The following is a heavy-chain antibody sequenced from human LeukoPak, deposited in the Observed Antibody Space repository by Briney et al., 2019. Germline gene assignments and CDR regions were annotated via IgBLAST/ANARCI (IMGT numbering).Heavy chain of an antibody. CDR1: GFTFSNYW. CDR3: ARSNWNFDY. J-gene: IGHJ4*02. D-gene: IGHD1-20*01. V-gene: IGHV3-7*01. Sequence: GGSLRLSCAASGFTFSNYWMTWVRQAPGKGLEWVANIKQDGSEKHYVDSVKGRFTTSRDNAKDSLYLQMNSLRDEDTAVYYRARSNWNFDYWGQGTLVTVSS. CDR2: IKQDGSEK.